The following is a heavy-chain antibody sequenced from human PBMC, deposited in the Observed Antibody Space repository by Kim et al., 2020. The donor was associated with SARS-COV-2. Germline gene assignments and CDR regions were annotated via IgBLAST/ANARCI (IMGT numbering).Heavy chain of an antibody. Sequence: GGSLRLSCAASGFTFSDYYMSWIRQAPGKGLEWVSYISSSSSYTNYADSVKGRFTISRDNAKNSLYLQMNSLRAEDTAVYYCARADCGGDCSIDWGQGTLVTVSS. D-gene: IGHD2-21*02. CDR2: ISSSSSYT. CDR3: ARADCGGDCSID. CDR1: GFTFSDYY. J-gene: IGHJ4*02. V-gene: IGHV3-11*05.